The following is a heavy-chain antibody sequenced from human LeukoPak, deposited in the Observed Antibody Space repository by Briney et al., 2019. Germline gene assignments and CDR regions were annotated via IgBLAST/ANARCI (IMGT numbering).Heavy chain of an antibody. Sequence: ASVKVSCKASGYTFTSYGISWVRQAPGQGLEWMGWISAYNGNTNYAQKLQGRVTMTTDTSTSTAYMELRSLRSDDTAVYYCARAFYYSSSWYSWGYYYYMDVWGKGTTVTVPS. V-gene: IGHV1-18*01. J-gene: IGHJ6*03. CDR2: ISAYNGNT. CDR3: ARAFYYSSSWYSWGYYYYMDV. D-gene: IGHD6-13*01. CDR1: GYTFTSYG.